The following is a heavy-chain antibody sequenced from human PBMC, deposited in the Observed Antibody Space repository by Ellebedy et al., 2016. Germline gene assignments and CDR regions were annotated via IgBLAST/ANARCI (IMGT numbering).Heavy chain of an antibody. CDR3: ARFLNKSESRSSLSPYYYGLDV. D-gene: IGHD3-10*01. Sequence: GESLKISXAASGFTFSDYYMSWISQAPGKGLEWVSYISSRSSYTNYAESVKGRFTISGDKAKNSLYLQMNSLRAEDTAVYYCARFLNKSESRSSLSPYYYGLDVWGQGTTVTVSS. CDR2: ISSRSSYT. CDR1: GFTFSDYY. V-gene: IGHV3-11*03. J-gene: IGHJ6*02.